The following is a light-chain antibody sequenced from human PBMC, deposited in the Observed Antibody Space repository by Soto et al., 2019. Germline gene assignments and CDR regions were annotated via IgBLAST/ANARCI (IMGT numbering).Light chain of an antibody. V-gene: IGLV2-14*01. CDR1: SSDVGGYNY. J-gene: IGLJ1*01. CDR2: DVS. Sequence: QSALTQPASVSGSPGQSIAISCTGTSSDVGGYNYVSWYQQHPGKAPKPMIYDVSSRPSGVSNRFSGSKSGNTASLTISGLQTEDEADYYCSSYTTSSTEIFGTGTKVTVL. CDR3: SSYTTSSTEI.